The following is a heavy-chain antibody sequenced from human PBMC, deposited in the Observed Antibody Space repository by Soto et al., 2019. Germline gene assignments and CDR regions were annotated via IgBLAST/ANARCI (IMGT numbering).Heavy chain of an antibody. CDR2: ISGGNT. CDR3: AKAPSSDCNSGACSLRS. Sequence: EVQLLESGGGLVQPGGSLRLSCAASGFTFSNYGMSWVRQAPGKGLEWVSSISGGNTFYAGSVKGRFTISRDNSKNTLYLQRNSLTAEDTAVYYCAKAPSSDCNSGACSLRSWGQGTPVTVSS. J-gene: IGHJ5*02. V-gene: IGHV3-23*01. D-gene: IGHD2-21*01. CDR1: GFTFSNYG.